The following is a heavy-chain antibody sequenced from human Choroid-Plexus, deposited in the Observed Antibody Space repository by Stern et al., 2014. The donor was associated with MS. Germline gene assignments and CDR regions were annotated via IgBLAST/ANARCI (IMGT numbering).Heavy chain of an antibody. CDR2: ISYDGSDK. CDR3: AKDRQWSTYFFDY. Sequence: VHLVESGGGVAQPGRPLILSCAASGFTFSNFVMHWVRQAPGKGLEWVALISYDGSDKYYADSVKGRFTIFRDNSKNTLYMHMNSLRAEDTAVYYCAKDRQWSTYFFDYWGQGSLVTVSS. J-gene: IGHJ4*02. CDR1: GFTFSNFV. V-gene: IGHV3-30*18. D-gene: IGHD2-15*01.